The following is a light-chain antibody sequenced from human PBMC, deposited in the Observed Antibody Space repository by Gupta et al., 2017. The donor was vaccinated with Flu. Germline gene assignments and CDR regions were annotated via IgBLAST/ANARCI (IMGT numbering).Light chain of an antibody. J-gene: IGKJ4*01. CDR1: QSLLHSKGYNY. Sequence: DIVMTHSPLSLPVTPGEPASISCRSSQSLLHSKGYNYLIWYLQKPGQSPQLLISLGSTRASGVPDRFSGSGSGTDFTLKISRGEAEDVGVYYCMQALQTPLTFGGGTKVEIK. V-gene: IGKV2-28*01. CDR3: MQALQTPLT. CDR2: LGS.